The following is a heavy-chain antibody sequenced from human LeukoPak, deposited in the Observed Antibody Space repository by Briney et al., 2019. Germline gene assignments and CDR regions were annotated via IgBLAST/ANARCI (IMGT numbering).Heavy chain of an antibody. CDR3: AKRGVVVRVILVGFHKEANYFDS. J-gene: IGHJ4*02. V-gene: IGHV3-23*01. CDR2: ISGSGGGT. D-gene: IGHD3-10*01. Sequence: GGSLRLSCAVSGITLSNYGMSWVRQAPGKGLEWVAGISGSGGGTNYADSVKGRFAISRDNPKNTLYLQMHSLRAEDTAVYFCAKRGVVVRVILVGFHKEANYFDSWGQGALVTVSP. CDR1: GITLSNYG.